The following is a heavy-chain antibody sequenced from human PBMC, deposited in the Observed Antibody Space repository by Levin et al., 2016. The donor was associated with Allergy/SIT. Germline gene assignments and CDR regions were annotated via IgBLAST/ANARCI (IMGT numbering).Heavy chain of an antibody. Sequence: SVKVSCKASGGTFSSYTISWVRQAPGQGLEWMGRIIPILGIANYAQKFQGRVTITADKSTSTAYMELSSLRSEDTAVYYCARDWGTHIAAIFTGAFDIWGQGTMVTVSS. J-gene: IGHJ3*02. V-gene: IGHV1-69*04. CDR3: ARDWGTHIAAIFTGAFDI. D-gene: IGHD6-25*01. CDR2: IIPILGIA. CDR1: GGTFSSYT.